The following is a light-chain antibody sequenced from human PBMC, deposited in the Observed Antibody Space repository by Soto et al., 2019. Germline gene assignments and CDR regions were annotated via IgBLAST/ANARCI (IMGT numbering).Light chain of an antibody. CDR3: QQRSNWIT. V-gene: IGKV3-11*01. CDR2: GAS. CDR1: QSVSSN. J-gene: IGKJ5*01. Sequence: EIVLTQSPGTLSLSPGERATLSCRASQSVSSNLAWYQQKPGQAPRLLIYGASNRATGIPARFSGSGSGTDFTLTISSLEPEDFAVYYCQQRSNWITFGQGTRLEN.